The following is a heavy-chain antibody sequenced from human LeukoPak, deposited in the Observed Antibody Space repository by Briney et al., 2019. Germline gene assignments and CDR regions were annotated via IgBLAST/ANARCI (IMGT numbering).Heavy chain of an antibody. CDR3: AQGYHTFDY. CDR1: GFSFKDYN. V-gene: IGHV3-30*18. Sequence: GGSLRLSCAASGFSFKDYNMHWVRQAPGKGLEWVAVITYDGSNKYYTDSVKGRFTISRDNSKNTLYLQMNSLRAEDTAVYYCAQGYHTFDYWGQGTLVTVSS. J-gene: IGHJ4*02. CDR2: ITYDGSNK. D-gene: IGHD2-2*01.